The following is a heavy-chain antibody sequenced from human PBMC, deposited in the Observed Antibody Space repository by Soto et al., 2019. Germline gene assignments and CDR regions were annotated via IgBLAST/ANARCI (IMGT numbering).Heavy chain of an antibody. J-gene: IGHJ4*02. CDR2: IYHSGIT. CDR1: GGSVSSETHF. V-gene: IGHV4-61*03. D-gene: IGHD1-26*01. Sequence: SETLSLTCPVFGGSVSSETHFGSWIRQPPGKGLEWIGYIYHSGITNSNPSLKGRLTISVDKSTNHFSLSPASVTAADTAIYYCAREDMSGTYYFDSWGQGTRVTVS. CDR3: AREDMSGTYYFDS.